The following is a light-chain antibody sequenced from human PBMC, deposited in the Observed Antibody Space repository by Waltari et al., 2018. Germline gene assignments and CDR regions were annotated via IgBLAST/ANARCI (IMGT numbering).Light chain of an antibody. CDR1: NIGRKV. Sequence: SYVLTQAPSVSVAPVKTAKISCGVNNIGRKVVHRYQQKPGQAPILVVFDDSDRPSGIPERFSGSNSGNTATLTIRRAEAGDEADYYCKVWDAIDEPVLFGGGTKLTV. J-gene: IGLJ2*01. V-gene: IGLV3-21*03. CDR2: DDS. CDR3: KVWDAIDEPVL.